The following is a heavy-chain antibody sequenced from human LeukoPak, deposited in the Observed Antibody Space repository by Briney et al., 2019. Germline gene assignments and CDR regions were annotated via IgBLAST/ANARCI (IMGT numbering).Heavy chain of an antibody. J-gene: IGHJ4*02. Sequence: GGSLRLSCTASGFTLSSYEMSWIRQAPGKGLEWVSSIDYSGGDTHYADSVKGRFTISRDNSKNTLYLQMNSLRAEDTALYYCAKDLDHDYDDYGLDYWGQGTLVTVSS. D-gene: IGHD4-17*01. CDR3: AKDLDHDYDDYGLDY. CDR1: GFTLSSYE. V-gene: IGHV3-23*01. CDR2: IDYSGGDT.